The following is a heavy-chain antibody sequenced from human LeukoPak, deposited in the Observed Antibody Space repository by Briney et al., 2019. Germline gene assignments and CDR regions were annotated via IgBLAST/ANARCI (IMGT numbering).Heavy chain of an antibody. CDR1: GGSISSYY. V-gene: IGHV4-59*12. D-gene: IGHD3-16*02. CDR2: IYYSGST. Sequence: PSETLSLTCTVSGGSISSYYWSWIRQPPGKGLEWIGYIYYSGSTNYNPSLKSRVTISVDTSKNQFSLKLSSVTAADTAVYYCARGLSFGGVIARGAFDIWGQGTMVTVSS. CDR3: ARGLSFGGVIARGAFDI. J-gene: IGHJ3*02.